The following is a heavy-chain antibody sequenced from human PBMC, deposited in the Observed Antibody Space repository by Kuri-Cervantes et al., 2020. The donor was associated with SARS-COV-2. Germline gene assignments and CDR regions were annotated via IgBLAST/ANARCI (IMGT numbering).Heavy chain of an antibody. Sequence: GGSLRLSCAASGFSFLSYAIHWVRQAPGKGLEYVSGISSSGGVTYYADSVKGRFTISRDNSKNTLYLQMNSLRAEDTAVYYCAKDPQLGDAFDIWGQGTMVTVSS. CDR2: ISSSGGVT. CDR3: AKDPQLGDAFDI. D-gene: IGHD6-6*01. J-gene: IGHJ3*02. V-gene: IGHV3-64*04. CDR1: GFSFLSYA.